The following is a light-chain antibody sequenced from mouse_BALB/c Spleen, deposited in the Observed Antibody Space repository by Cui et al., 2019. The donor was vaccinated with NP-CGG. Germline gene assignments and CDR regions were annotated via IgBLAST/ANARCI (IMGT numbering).Light chain of an antibody. J-gene: IGLJ1*01. V-gene: IGLV1*01. CDR2: GTN. Sequence: QAVVTQESALTTSPGETVTLTCRSSTGAVTTSNYANWVQEKPDHLFTGLIGGTNNRAPGVSARFSGSPIGDKAALTITGAQTEDEAIYFCALWYSNHWVFGGGTKLTVL. CDR1: TGAVTTSNY. CDR3: ALWYSNHWV.